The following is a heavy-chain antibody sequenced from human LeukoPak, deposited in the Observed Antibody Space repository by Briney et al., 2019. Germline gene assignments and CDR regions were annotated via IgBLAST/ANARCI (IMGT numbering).Heavy chain of an antibody. V-gene: IGHV4-38-2*02. J-gene: IGHJ1*01. Sequence: SETLSLTCTVSGYSISSGYYWGWIRQPPGKGLEWIGSISHSGTAYYNPSLKSRVTISVDTSKNQFSLKVSSVTAADTAVYYCARDLSSSKYFQHWGQGTLVTVSS. CDR3: ARDLSSSKYFQH. CDR1: GYSISSGYY. D-gene: IGHD6-13*01. CDR2: ISHSGTA.